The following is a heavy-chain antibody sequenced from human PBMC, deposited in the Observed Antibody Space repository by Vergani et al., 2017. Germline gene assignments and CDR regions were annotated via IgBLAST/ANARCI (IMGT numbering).Heavy chain of an antibody. J-gene: IGHJ5*02. CDR1: GYTFTSYA. Sequence: QVQLVQSGAEVKKPGASVKVSCKASGYTFTSYAMHWVRQAPGQRLEWMGWINAGNGNTKYSQKFQGRVTITRDTPARTAYMELSSLRSEATAVYYCARESDPKNTYSSSPTFNWFDPSGQRTLVTVPS. CDR2: INAGNGNT. D-gene: IGHD6-6*01. CDR3: ARESDPKNTYSSSPTFNWFDP. V-gene: IGHV1-3*01.